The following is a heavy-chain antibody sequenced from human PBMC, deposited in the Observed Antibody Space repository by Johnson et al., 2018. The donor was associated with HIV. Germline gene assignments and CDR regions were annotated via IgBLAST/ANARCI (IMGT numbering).Heavy chain of an antibody. J-gene: IGHJ3*02. V-gene: IGHV3-9*01. Sequence: VQLVESGGGVVQPGRSLRLSCAASGFTFEDYALHWVRQAPGKGLEWVSGITWNSGRIAYADSVKGRFTISRDNAKNSLYLQMNSLRAEDTAVYYCARVPEAYCCGDCYRFGAFDIWGQGTMVTVSS. CDR3: ARVPEAYCCGDCYRFGAFDI. D-gene: IGHD2-21*02. CDR1: GFTFEDYA. CDR2: ITWNSGRI.